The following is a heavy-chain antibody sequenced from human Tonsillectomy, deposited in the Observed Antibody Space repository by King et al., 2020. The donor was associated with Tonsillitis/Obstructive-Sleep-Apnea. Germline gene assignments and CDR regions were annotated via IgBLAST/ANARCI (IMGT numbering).Heavy chain of an antibody. CDR2: MYTTGAT. CDR3: ARAEGILATFDV. Sequence: VQLVESGGGLIQPGGSLRLSCAAAGFSVTLNYMTWVRQAPGKGLEWGSFMYTTGATFYADSVKGRFTISRDNSKNRLYLQMNSRRAEDPAVYYCARAEGILATFDVWGQGTMVTVSS. CDR1: GFSVTLNY. D-gene: IGHD2-21*01. V-gene: IGHV3-53*01. J-gene: IGHJ3*01.